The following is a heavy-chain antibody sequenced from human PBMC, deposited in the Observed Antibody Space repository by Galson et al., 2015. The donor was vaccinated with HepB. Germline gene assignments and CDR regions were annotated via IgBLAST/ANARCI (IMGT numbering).Heavy chain of an antibody. J-gene: IGHJ3*02. Sequence: SLRLSCAASGFTFSSYSMNWVRQAPGKGLEWVSSISSSSSYIYYADSVKGRFTISRDNAKNSLYLQMNSLRAEDTAVYYCARSRGRGGGDAFDIWGQGTMVTVSS. CDR1: GFTFSSYS. V-gene: IGHV3-21*01. D-gene: IGHD3-16*01. CDR2: ISSSSSYI. CDR3: ARSRGRGGGDAFDI.